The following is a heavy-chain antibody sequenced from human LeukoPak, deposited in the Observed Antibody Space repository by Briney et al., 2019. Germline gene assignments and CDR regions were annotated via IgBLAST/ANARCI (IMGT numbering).Heavy chain of an antibody. J-gene: IGHJ5*02. D-gene: IGHD2-2*02. CDR1: GFTFSSYA. CDR2: ISYDGSNK. Sequence: GGSLRLSCAASGFTFSSYAMHWVRQAPGKGLEWVAVISYDGSNKYYADSVKGRFTISRDNSKNTLYLQMNSLGAEDTAVYYCARDVYCSSTSCHTENWFDPWGQGTLVTVSS. V-gene: IGHV3-30*04. CDR3: ARDVYCSSTSCHTENWFDP.